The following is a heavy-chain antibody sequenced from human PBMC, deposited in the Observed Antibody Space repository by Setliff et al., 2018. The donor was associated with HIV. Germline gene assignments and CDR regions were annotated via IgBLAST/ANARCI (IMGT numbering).Heavy chain of an antibody. CDR2: ILYGGTT. J-gene: IGHJ3*02. CDR1: GGSVDSRDYY. V-gene: IGHV4-39*01. Sequence: SETLSLTCAVSGGSVDSRDYYWGWIRQPPGKGLEWIGNILYGGTTYYTPSLKSRVSISVDTSRNQFSLRLNSVTAADTAVYYCARPTTGLGGGAAFDIWGQGTTVTV. D-gene: IGHD2-8*01. CDR3: ARPTTGLGGGAAFDI.